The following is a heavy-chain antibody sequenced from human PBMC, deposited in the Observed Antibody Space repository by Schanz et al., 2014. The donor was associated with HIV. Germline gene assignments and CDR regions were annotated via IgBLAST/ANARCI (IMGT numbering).Heavy chain of an antibody. J-gene: IGHJ4*02. CDR2: SRVKSDSYAT. Sequence: EVQLLESGGGLEQPGGSLRLSCAASGFNFNNYAMTWVRQAPGKGLEWVARSRVKSDSYATEYAASVTGRFTISRDDSKNSVYLQMNSLNIEDTAVYYCARGRFCSGGSCYHDYWGQGTLVTVSS. V-gene: IGHV3-72*01. CDR3: ARGRFCSGGSCYHDY. CDR1: GFNFNNYA. D-gene: IGHD2-15*01.